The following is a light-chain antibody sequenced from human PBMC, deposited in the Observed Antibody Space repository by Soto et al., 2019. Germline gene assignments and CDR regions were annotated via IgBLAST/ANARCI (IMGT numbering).Light chain of an antibody. CDR1: SSDIGDYNY. Sequence: QSALTQPASVSGSPGQSITISCVGTSSDIGDYNYVSWYQQHPGKVPKVIIYDVSNRPSGVSYRFSATNSGNTASLTISGLQAEDEADYYCCSYTRSGTLIFGTGTKLTVL. CDR3: CSYTRSGTLI. CDR2: DVS. V-gene: IGLV2-14*01. J-gene: IGLJ1*01.